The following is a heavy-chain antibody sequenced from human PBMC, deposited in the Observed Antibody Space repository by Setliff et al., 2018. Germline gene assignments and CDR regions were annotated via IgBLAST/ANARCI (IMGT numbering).Heavy chain of an antibody. CDR1: GGSISSSSYY. CDR2: IYYSGST. D-gene: IGHD3-3*01. Sequence: PSETLSLTCTVSGGSISSSSYYWGWICQPPGKGLEWIGSIYYSGSTYYNPSLKSRVTISVDTSKNQFSLKLSSVTAADTAVYYCASWYYDFWSGYYIPGYFDYWGQGTLVTVSS. J-gene: IGHJ4*02. CDR3: ASWYYDFWSGYYIPGYFDY. V-gene: IGHV4-39*01.